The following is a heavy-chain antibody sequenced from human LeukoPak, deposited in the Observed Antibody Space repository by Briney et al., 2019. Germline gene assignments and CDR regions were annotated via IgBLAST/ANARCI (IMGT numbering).Heavy chain of an antibody. D-gene: IGHD6-6*01. CDR3: AREAMSSSEPYNAFDI. Sequence: SVKVSCKASGGTFSSYAISWVRQAPGQGLEWMGGMIPIFGTANYAQKFQGRVTMTRDMSTSTVYMELSSLRSEDTAVYYCAREAMSSSEPYNAFDIWGQGTMVTVSS. J-gene: IGHJ3*02. V-gene: IGHV1-69*05. CDR2: MIPIFGTA. CDR1: GGTFSSYA.